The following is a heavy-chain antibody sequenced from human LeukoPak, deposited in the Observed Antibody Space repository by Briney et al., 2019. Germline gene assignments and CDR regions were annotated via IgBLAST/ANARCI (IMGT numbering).Heavy chain of an antibody. CDR2: INWNGGST. D-gene: IGHD3-3*01. J-gene: IGHJ6*03. V-gene: IGHV3-20*04. CDR3: AKYSIFGVVPAMDV. CDR1: GFTFDDYG. Sequence: GGSLRLSCAASGFTFDDYGMSWVRQAPGKGLEWVSGINWNGGSTGYADSVKGRFTISRDNAKNSLYLQMNSLRAEDTAVYYCAKYSIFGVVPAMDVWGKGTTVTVSS.